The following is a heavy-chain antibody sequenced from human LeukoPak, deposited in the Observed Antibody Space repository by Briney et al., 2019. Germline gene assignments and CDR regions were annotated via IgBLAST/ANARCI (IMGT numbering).Heavy chain of an antibody. CDR3: ARATYYDFWSGYSPKHDAFDI. D-gene: IGHD3-3*01. CDR2: ISHSGST. Sequence: PSETLSLTCAVYGGSFSSYYWSWIRQPPGKGVEWIGEISHSGSTNYNPSLKSRVTISVDTSKNQFSLKLSSVTAADTAVYYCARATYYDFWSGYSPKHDAFDIWGQGTMVTVSS. J-gene: IGHJ3*02. CDR1: GGSFSSYY. V-gene: IGHV4-34*01.